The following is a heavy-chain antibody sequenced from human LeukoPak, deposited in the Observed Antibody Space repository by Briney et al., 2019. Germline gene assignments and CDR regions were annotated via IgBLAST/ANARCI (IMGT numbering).Heavy chain of an antibody. CDR1: GYTVTSND. D-gene: IGHD6-19*01. V-gene: IGHV3-66*02. CDR3: TKGGTGWNYFDC. CDR2: IYSGDNT. J-gene: IGHJ4*02. Sequence: PGGSLRLSCASSGYTVTSNDMSWVRQAPGKGLEWVSVIYSGDNTNYADSVKGRFTISRDNSKNTLYLQMNSLRAEDTAVYYCTKGGTGWNYFDCWGQGTLVTVSS.